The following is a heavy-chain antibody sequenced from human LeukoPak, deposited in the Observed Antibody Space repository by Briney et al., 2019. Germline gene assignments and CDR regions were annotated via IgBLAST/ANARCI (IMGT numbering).Heavy chain of an antibody. CDR1: GFTFSSYA. D-gene: IGHD5-24*01. Sequence: GGSLRLSCAASGFTFSSYAMSWVRQAPGKGLEWVSAISGSGGSTYYADSVKGRFTISRDNSRNTLYLQMNSLRAEDTAVYYCAKGTRIMGPWLQLGFAFDIWGQGTMVTVSS. V-gene: IGHV3-23*01. J-gene: IGHJ3*02. CDR3: AKGTRIMGPWLQLGFAFDI. CDR2: ISGSGGST.